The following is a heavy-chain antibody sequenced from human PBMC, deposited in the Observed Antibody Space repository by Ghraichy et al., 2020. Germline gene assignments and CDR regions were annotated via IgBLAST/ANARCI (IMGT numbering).Heavy chain of an antibody. V-gene: IGHV1-2*02. CDR1: GYTFTDYF. Sequence: ASVKVSCKASGYTFTDYFIHWVRQAPGQGLEWMGWIFPKSGDRNSAQQFQDRVTMTRDTSITTAYLELSRLRSDDTAVYFCAGEYCSGGACWQGFDYWGQGTLGSVSS. CDR3: AGEYCSGGACWQGFDY. D-gene: IGHD2-8*02. J-gene: IGHJ4*02. CDR2: IFPKSGDR.